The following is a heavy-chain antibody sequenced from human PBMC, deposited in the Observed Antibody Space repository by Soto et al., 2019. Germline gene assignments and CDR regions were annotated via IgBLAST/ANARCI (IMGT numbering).Heavy chain of an antibody. Sequence: ASETLSLTRTVSGGSGSRGSYYWSLIRQPPGRGLEWIAYMYYTGSTNYNPSLKSRVTISVDTSKNQFSLKLSSVTAADTAGYYCARYDSSVYGMDVWGQGTAVTVSS. V-gene: IGHV4-61*01. CDR1: GGSGSRGSYY. D-gene: IGHD3-3*01. J-gene: IGHJ6*02. CDR2: MYYTGST. CDR3: ARYDSSVYGMDV.